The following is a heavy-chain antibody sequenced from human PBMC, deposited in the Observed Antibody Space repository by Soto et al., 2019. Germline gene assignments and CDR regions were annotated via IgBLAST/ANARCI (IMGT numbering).Heavy chain of an antibody. CDR2: INHSGST. V-gene: IGHV4-34*01. CDR3: ARGFCSSTSCYSPFRRYYYYGMDV. CDR1: GGSFSGYY. D-gene: IGHD2-2*02. Sequence: SETLSLTCAVYGGSFSGYYWSWIRQPPGKGLEWIGEINHSGSTNYNPSLKSRVTISVDTSKNQFSLKLSSVTAADTAVYYCARGFCSSTSCYSPFRRYYYYGMDVWDQGTTVTVSS. J-gene: IGHJ6*02.